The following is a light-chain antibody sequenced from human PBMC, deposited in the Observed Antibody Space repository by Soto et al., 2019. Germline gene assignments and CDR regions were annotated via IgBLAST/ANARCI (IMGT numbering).Light chain of an antibody. V-gene: IGKV3-20*01. CDR1: QSVSSGY. CDR2: ATS. Sequence: EIVLTQSPGALSLSPGERATLSCRASQSVSSGYLAWYQQKPGQAPRLLIFATSRRATGIPDRFRGSGSGTDFTLTISRLEPEDVAVYYCQQYGSSPPITFGQGTGLEIK. CDR3: QQYGSSPPIT. J-gene: IGKJ5*01.